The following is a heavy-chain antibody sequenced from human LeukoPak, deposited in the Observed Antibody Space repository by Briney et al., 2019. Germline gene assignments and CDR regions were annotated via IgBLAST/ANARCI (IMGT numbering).Heavy chain of an antibody. CDR3: ARGATYYDFWSGLKVSDY. Sequence: PGGSLRLSCAASGFTFSTYGMSWVRQAPGKGLEWVANIKHDGSEKYYVDSVKGRFTISRDNTKNSLYLQMNSLRAEDTAMYYCARGATYYDFWSGLKVSDYWGQGTLVTVSS. J-gene: IGHJ4*02. D-gene: IGHD3-3*01. CDR1: GFTFSTYG. V-gene: IGHV3-7*01. CDR2: IKHDGSEK.